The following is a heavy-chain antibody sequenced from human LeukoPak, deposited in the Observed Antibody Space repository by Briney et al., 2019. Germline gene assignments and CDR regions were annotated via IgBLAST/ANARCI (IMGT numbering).Heavy chain of an antibody. J-gene: IGHJ6*03. D-gene: IGHD6-13*01. CDR3: ARRGIDSSSYLYYYYYYMDV. CDR2: MNPNSGNT. V-gene: IGHV1-8*01. CDR1: GYTFTSYD. Sequence: VASVKVSCKASGYTFTSYDINWVRQATGQGLERMGWMNPNSGNTGYAQKFQGSVTMTRNTTISTAYMELSSLRSEDTAVYYCARRGIDSSSYLYYYYYYMDVWGKGTTVTISS.